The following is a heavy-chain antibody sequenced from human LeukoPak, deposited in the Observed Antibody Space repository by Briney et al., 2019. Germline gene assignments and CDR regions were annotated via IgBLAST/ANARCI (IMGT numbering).Heavy chain of an antibody. CDR2: ISSSGSTI. CDR1: GFTFSDYY. D-gene: IGHD6-19*01. CDR3: AREVYSGLVDYYYGMDV. Sequence: GGSLRLSCAASGFTFSDYYMSWIRQAPGKGLEWVSYISSSGSTIYYADSVKGRFTISRDNAKNSLYLQMNSLRAEDTAVYYCAREVYSGLVDYYYGMDVWGQGTTVTVSS. J-gene: IGHJ6*02. V-gene: IGHV3-11*01.